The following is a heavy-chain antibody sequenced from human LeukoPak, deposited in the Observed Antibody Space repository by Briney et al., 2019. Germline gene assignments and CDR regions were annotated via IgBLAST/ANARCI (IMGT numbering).Heavy chain of an antibody. CDR1: GYTFTGYY. D-gene: IGHD5-12*01. Sequence: ASVKDSCKASGYTFTGYYLHWVRQAPGQGLEWMGWFNPRSGGTNYAQRFQDRVTMTRDTSISTAYMEVSSLRSDDTAVYYCARSTDIVATSGAEYWGQGTLVTVSS. V-gene: IGHV1-2*02. CDR2: FNPRSGGT. CDR3: ARSTDIVATSGAEY. J-gene: IGHJ4*02.